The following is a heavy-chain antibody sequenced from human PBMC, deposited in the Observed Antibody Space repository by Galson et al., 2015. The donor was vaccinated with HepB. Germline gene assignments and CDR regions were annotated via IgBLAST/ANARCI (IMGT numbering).Heavy chain of an antibody. Sequence: SVKVSCKASGYTFTGYYIHWVRQAPGQGLEWMGWITPNSGGTNYAQKFQGRVTMTSDTSINTVYMDLSSLRSDDTAIYYCARDSNNDWTRGNWFDPWGQGTLVTVSS. D-gene: IGHD3-9*01. CDR3: ARDSNNDWTRGNWFDP. V-gene: IGHV1-2*02. CDR1: GYTFTGYY. CDR2: ITPNSGGT. J-gene: IGHJ5*02.